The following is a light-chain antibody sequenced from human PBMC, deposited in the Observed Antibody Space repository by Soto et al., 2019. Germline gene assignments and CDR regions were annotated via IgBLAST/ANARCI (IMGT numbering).Light chain of an antibody. Sequence: DIQMTQSPSTLSASVGDRVTITCRASQSIRNWLAWFQHKPGKAPQLLIYKASRLESGVPSRFSGSGSGTDFTLTISSLQPDDFPTYYCQQYNAFPLTFGQGTKLESK. V-gene: IGKV1-5*03. CDR3: QQYNAFPLT. CDR2: KAS. CDR1: QSIRNW. J-gene: IGKJ2*01.